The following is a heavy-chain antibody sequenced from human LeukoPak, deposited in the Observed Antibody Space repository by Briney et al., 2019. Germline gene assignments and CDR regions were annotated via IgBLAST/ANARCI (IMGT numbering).Heavy chain of an antibody. CDR2: ISSSSSYI. J-gene: IGHJ6*03. CDR1: GFTFSSYS. CDR3: ARTTSFHDYMDV. D-gene: IGHD4-11*01. Sequence: PGGSLRLSCAASGFTFSSYSMNWVRQAPGKGLEWVSSISSSSSYIYYADSVKGRFTISRDNAKNSLYLQMNSLRAEDTAVYYCARTTSFHDYMDVWGKGTTVTVSS. V-gene: IGHV3-21*01.